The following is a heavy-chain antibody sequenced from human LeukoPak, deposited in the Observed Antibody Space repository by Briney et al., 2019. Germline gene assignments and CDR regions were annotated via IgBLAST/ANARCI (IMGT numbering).Heavy chain of an antibody. CDR2: ITADSGTT. Sequence: PGRSLRLSCAVSGFTFSTKSMNWVRQAPGQGLEWVSYITADSGTTYYADSVKGRFTISRDNAKNSLYLQMNSLRDEDTAVYYCASRDYFDYWGQGTLVTVSS. CDR1: GFTFSTKS. V-gene: IGHV3-48*02. J-gene: IGHJ4*02. CDR3: ASRDYFDY.